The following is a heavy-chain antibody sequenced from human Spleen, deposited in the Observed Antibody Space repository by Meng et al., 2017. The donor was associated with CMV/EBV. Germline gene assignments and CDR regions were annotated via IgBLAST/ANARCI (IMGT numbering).Heavy chain of an antibody. CDR3: ANLGQLQDNNWFDP. Sequence: SVKVSCKASGGTFSTDTITWVRQAPGQGLEWMGGIIPIFARAKYAQNFQGRVTITTDASTSTVSMELSSLRSEDTAVYYCANLGQLQDNNWFDPWGQGTLVTVSS. V-gene: IGHV1-69*05. D-gene: IGHD6-6*01. J-gene: IGHJ5*02. CDR1: GGTFSTDT. CDR2: IIPIFARA.